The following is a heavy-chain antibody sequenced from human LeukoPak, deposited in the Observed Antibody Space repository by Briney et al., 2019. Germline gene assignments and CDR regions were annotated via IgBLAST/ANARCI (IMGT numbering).Heavy chain of an antibody. D-gene: IGHD3-22*01. J-gene: IGHJ4*02. CDR1: GGSFSGYY. Sequence: SETLSLTCAVYGGSFSGYYWSWIRQPPGKGLEWIGEINHSGSTNYNPSLKSRVTISVDTSKNQFSLKLSSVTAADTAVYYCARDDYYDSSGYDYWGQGTLVTVSS. CDR2: INHSGST. V-gene: IGHV4-34*01. CDR3: ARDDYYDSSGYDY.